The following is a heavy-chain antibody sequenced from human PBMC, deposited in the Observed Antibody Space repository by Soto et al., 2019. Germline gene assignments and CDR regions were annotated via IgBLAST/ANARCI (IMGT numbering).Heavy chain of an antibody. CDR1: GGTFSSYA. V-gene: IGHV1-69*13. J-gene: IGHJ6*02. CDR2: IIPIFGTA. Sequence: ASVKVSCKASGGTFSSYAISWVRQAPGQGLEWMGGIIPIFGTANYAQKFQGRVTITADESTSTAYTELSSLRSEDTAVYYCARDIVVVVAAPPYYYGMDVWGQGTTVTVSS. D-gene: IGHD2-15*01. CDR3: ARDIVVVVAAPPYYYGMDV.